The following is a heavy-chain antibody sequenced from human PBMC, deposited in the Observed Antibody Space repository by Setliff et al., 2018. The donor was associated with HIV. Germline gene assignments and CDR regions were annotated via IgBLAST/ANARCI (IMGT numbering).Heavy chain of an antibody. CDR1: GYTFTSYA. V-gene: IGHV1-3*01. J-gene: IGHJ5*02. CDR2: VNADNGNT. D-gene: IGHD6-19*01. Sequence: VASVKVSCKASGYTFTSYALHWVRQAPGQRLEWMGWVNADNGNTKYSEKFQGRVTITRDTAASTVYMELSSLKSEDTAVYYCAREGQWLAWGQGTLVTSPQ. CDR3: AREGQWLA.